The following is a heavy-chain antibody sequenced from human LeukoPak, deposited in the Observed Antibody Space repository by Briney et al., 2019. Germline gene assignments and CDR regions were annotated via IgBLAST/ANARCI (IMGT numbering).Heavy chain of an antibody. CDR3: AGLRRLGWNYGDYYFDY. CDR1: GGSISSYY. J-gene: IGHJ4*02. Sequence: SETLSLTCTVSGGSISSYYWSWIRQPAGKGLEWIGRIYTSGSTNYNPSLKSRVTMSVATSKNQFSLKLSSVTAADTAVYYCAGLRRLGWNYGDYYFDYWGQGTLVTVSS. V-gene: IGHV4-4*07. D-gene: IGHD1-7*01. CDR2: IYTSGST.